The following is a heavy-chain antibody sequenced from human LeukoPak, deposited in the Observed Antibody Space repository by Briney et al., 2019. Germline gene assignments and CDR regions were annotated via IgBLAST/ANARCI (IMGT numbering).Heavy chain of an antibody. CDR3: AKGRYTASWYNFDY. J-gene: IGHJ4*02. D-gene: IGHD6-13*01. CDR2: ISASDGCT. Sequence: GGSLRLSCAVSRFTFRNYAMSCVRPAPGTGPEWVSAISASDGCTYYSDSVKGRFTISSDNSKNTLYLQLNSLRGEDTAVYYCAKGRYTASWYNFDYWGQGTLVTVSS. V-gene: IGHV3-23*01. CDR1: RFTFRNYA.